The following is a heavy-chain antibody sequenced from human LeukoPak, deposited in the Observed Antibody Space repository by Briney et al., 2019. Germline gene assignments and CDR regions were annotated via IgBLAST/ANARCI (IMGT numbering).Heavy chain of an antibody. Sequence: PGGSLRLSCAASGFTFSSYAMSWVRQAPGKGLEWVSAISGSGGSTYYADSVKGRFTISRDNSKNTLYLQMNSLRAEDTAVYYCAKHLYSSGGPYYYGMDVWGQGTTVTVSS. CDR2: ISGSGGST. J-gene: IGHJ6*02. V-gene: IGHV3-23*01. D-gene: IGHD6-25*01. CDR1: GFTFSSYA. CDR3: AKHLYSSGGPYYYGMDV.